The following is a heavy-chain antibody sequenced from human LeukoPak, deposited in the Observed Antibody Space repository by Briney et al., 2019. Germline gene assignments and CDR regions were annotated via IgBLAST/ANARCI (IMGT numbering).Heavy chain of an antibody. V-gene: IGHV4-38-2*02. Sequence: SETLFLTCTVSGYSISSGYNWAWIRLPPGKGLEWMGSIYHSGTTYYNPSLKSRVTVSVDTSKNQFSLKLRSVTAADTAVYYCARVGPGYFDWLLRKHNWFDPWGQGILVTVSS. CDR2: IYHSGTT. J-gene: IGHJ5*02. D-gene: IGHD3-9*01. CDR1: GYSISSGYN. CDR3: ARVGPGYFDWLLRKHNWFDP.